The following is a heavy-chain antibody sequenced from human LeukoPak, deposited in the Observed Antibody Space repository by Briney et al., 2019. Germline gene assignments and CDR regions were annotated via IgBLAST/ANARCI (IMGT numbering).Heavy chain of an antibody. D-gene: IGHD3-10*02. CDR3: AELGITMIGGV. CDR2: IKQDGSEK. V-gene: IGHV3-7*01. CDR1: RFTFRNNW. Sequence: GSLRLSCAASRFTFRNNWMSWVRQAPGKGLEWVANIKQDGSEKNYVDSVKGRFIISRDNAKNSLYLQMNSLRAEDTAVYYCAELGITMIGGVWGKGTTVTISS. J-gene: IGHJ6*04.